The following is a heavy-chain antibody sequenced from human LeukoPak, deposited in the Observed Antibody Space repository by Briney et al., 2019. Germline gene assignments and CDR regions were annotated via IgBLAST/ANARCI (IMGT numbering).Heavy chain of an antibody. CDR2: IYYSGST. D-gene: IGHD2/OR15-2a*01. CDR1: GGSITSDH. V-gene: IGHV4-59*01. Sequence: PSETLCLTCTVSGGSITSDHWNWIRQPPGKGLEWIGCIYYSGSTCYNPSLKSRVTISVDMSKNQFSLRLTSVTAADTAVYYCARKNDFDIWGQGTSVNVSS. CDR3: ARKNDFDI. J-gene: IGHJ3*02.